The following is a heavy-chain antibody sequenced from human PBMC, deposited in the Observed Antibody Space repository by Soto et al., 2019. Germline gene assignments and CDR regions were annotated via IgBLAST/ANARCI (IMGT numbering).Heavy chain of an antibody. V-gene: IGHV4-31*03. Sequence: ASETLSLTCTVSGGSISSGGYYWSWIRQHPGKGLEWIGYIYYSGSTYYNPSLKSRVTISVDTSKNQFSLKLSSVTAADTAVYYCASSIVLMVYARTHYYYGMDVWGQGTTVTVSS. D-gene: IGHD2-8*01. CDR1: GGSISSGGYY. J-gene: IGHJ6*02. CDR3: ASSIVLMVYARTHYYYGMDV. CDR2: IYYSGST.